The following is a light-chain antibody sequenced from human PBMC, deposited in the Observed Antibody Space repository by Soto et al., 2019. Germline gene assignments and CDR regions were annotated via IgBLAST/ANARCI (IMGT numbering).Light chain of an antibody. CDR1: QTVGDN. CDR2: GAS. J-gene: IGKJ1*01. Sequence: ETAMTQSPVTLSLSPGERATLSCRASQTVGDNVAWYRQKPGQPPSLLIYGASTRAPGVPARFSGSGSGTDFILTISSLQSEDFGFYYCQQYNNWPLGTFGQWTRVEI. CDR3: QQYNNWPLGT. V-gene: IGKV3-15*01.